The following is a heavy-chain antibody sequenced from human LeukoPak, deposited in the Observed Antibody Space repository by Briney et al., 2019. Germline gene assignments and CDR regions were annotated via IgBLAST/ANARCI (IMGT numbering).Heavy chain of an antibody. CDR3: ALEVITAVGANFDY. Sequence: GGSLRLSCAASGCTFISYAMSWVRQAPGKGREWVGAISCSGGSTYYPDSVKGRFTISRDNSKNTMYLQTTSLRAEETGVYYCALEVITAVGANFDYWGEGTLVTVSS. J-gene: IGHJ4*02. D-gene: IGHD3-10*01. V-gene: IGHV3-23*01. CDR2: ISCSGGST. CDR1: GCTFISYA.